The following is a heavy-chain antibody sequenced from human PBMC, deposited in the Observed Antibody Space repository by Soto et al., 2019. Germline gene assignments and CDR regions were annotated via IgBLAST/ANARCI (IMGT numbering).Heavy chain of an antibody. CDR2: LSSDSNNK. CDR3: ANFEAV. CDR1: GFSFSYYD. V-gene: IGHV3-30-3*01. Sequence: QVQLVESGGGVVQPGRSLRLSCAASGFSFSYYDMHWVRQVPGKGLEWVALLSSDSNNKYYADSVKGRFTISRDNSKNRLYLQMNSLRPEDTAVHYCANFEAVGGQGTLVTVSS. D-gene: IGHD3-9*01. J-gene: IGHJ4*02.